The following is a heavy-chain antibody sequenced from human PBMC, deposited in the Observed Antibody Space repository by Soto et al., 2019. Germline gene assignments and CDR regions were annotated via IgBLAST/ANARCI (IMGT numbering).Heavy chain of an antibody. J-gene: IGHJ4*02. CDR2: IYYSGST. Sequence: SETLSLTCTVSGVSISSYYWTWIRQPPGKGLEWIGYIYYSGSTNYNPSLRSRVTISIDTSKNQFSLRLRSVTAADTAVYYCARESGSYDPLDYWGQGTLVT. V-gene: IGHV4-59*01. CDR1: GVSISSYY. CDR3: ARESGSYDPLDY. D-gene: IGHD3-16*01.